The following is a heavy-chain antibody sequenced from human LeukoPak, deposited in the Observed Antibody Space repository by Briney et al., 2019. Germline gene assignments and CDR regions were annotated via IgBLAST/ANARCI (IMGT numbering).Heavy chain of an antibody. J-gene: IGHJ3*02. CDR2: ISGSGGST. CDR1: GFTFSSYA. Sequence: GGSLRLSCAASGFTFSSYAMSWVRQAPGKGLEWVSAISGSGGSTYYADSVKGRFTISRDNSKNTLYLQMNSLRAEDTAVYYCVTLGVFTNDAFDIWGQGTMVTVSS. V-gene: IGHV3-23*01. D-gene: IGHD3-16*01. CDR3: VTLGVFTNDAFDI.